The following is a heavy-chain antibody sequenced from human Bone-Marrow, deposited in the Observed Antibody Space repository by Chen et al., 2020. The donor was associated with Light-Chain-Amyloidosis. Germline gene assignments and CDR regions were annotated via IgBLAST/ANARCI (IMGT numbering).Heavy chain of an antibody. V-gene: IGHV3-23*04. J-gene: IGHJ3*01. Sequence: EVQLVESGGGLLQRGGSLRLSCAASGFAFSSYSISCVLQAPGKGLEWVSTISGSDSSRYYGDSVTGRIHIARDNSKNALFLQMNSLRADDTDVYYCAKDIPSDDRLPGYPADAFDLWGQRKMASVSS. CDR1: GFAFSSYS. CDR3: AKDIPSDDRLPGYPADAFDL. D-gene: IGHD3-9*01. CDR2: ISGSDSSR.